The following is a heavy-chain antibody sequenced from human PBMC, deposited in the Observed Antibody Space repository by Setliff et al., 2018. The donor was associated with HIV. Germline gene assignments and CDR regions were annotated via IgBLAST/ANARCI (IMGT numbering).Heavy chain of an antibody. J-gene: IGHJ4*02. CDR1: GFTFTNYW. Sequence: GGSLRLSCAASGFTFTNYWMHWVRQAPGKGLVWVSRINGDGTDTNYADSVKGRFSISRDNAKNTLYLQMNSLRAEDTAVYYCTIAAGWNSVRTTHIDNWGQGTQVTVSS. CDR2: INGDGTDT. D-gene: IGHD1-1*01. V-gene: IGHV3-74*01. CDR3: TIAAGWNSVRTTHIDN.